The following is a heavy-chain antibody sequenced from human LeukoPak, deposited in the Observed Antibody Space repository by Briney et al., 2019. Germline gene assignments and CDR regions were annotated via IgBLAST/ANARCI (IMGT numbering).Heavy chain of an antibody. CDR2: IFHNGNT. CDR1: GYSISSGHH. D-gene: IGHD3-3*01. Sequence: SETLSLTCAVSGYSISSGHHWGWIRQPPGKGLEWIGHIFHNGNTYYNPSLQSRVTMSVDTSKNQLSLRMTSVTTADTAVYYCAREGSDFWTEGTPPLWGQGTLVIVS. CDR3: AREGSDFWTEGTPPL. J-gene: IGHJ4*02. V-gene: IGHV4-38-2*02.